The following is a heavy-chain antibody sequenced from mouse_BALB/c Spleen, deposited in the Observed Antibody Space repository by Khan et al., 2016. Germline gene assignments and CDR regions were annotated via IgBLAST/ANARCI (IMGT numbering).Heavy chain of an antibody. V-gene: IGHV9-2-1*01. CDR3: AVYGDGGFAH. CDR1: AYTFTDYS. Sequence: QIQLVQSGPELKKPGETVKISCKASAYTFTDYSMHWVKLAPGKGLKWMGWINTETGEPTYADDFKGRFAFSLETSASTAYLQINNLKNEDTATXFCAVYGDGGFAHWGQGTLVTVSA. D-gene: IGHD1-2*01. J-gene: IGHJ3*01. CDR2: INTETGEP.